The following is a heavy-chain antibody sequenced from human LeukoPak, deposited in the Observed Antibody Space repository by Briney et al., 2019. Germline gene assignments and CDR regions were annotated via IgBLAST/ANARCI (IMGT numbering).Heavy chain of an antibody. CDR3: AKGAGIAAAGIVF. Sequence: SETLSLTCSVSGGSISSYYWSWIRQPAGKGLEWIGRIYTSGSTNYNPSLKSRVTMSVDTSKDQISLNLSSVTAADTAVYYCAKGAGIAAAGIVFWGQGTLVTVSS. CDR2: IYTSGST. D-gene: IGHD6-13*01. CDR1: GGSISSYY. V-gene: IGHV4-4*07. J-gene: IGHJ4*02.